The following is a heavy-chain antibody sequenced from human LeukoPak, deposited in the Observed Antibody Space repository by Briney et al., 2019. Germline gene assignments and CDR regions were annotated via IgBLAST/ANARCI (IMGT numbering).Heavy chain of an antibody. CDR3: ARAMDFWSGYYPYYYYGMDV. CDR2: IYYSGST. Sequence: SETLSLTCTVSGGSISSYYWSWIRQPPGKGLEWIGYIYYSGSTNYNPSLKSRVTISVGTSKNQFSLKLSSVTAADTAVYYCARAMDFWSGYYPYYYYGMDVWGQGTTVTVSS. J-gene: IGHJ6*02. D-gene: IGHD3-3*01. CDR1: GGSISSYY. V-gene: IGHV4-59*01.